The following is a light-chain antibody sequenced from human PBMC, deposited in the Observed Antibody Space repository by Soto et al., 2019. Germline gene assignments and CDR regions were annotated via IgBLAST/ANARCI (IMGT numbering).Light chain of an antibody. CDR3: QSYDSSLSGYV. Sequence: QSVLTQPPSVSAAPGQRVTISSTGSSSNIGAGYEAHWYQQVPGTAPKLLIYENNNRPSGVPDRFSGSKSGTSASLAITGLQAEDEAEYYCQSYDSSLSGYVFGTGTKLTVL. V-gene: IGLV1-40*01. J-gene: IGLJ1*01. CDR2: ENN. CDR1: SSNIGAGYE.